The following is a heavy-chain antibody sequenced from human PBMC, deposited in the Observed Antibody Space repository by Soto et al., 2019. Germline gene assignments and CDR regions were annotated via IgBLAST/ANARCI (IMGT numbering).Heavy chain of an antibody. CDR1: GFTFRSYW. D-gene: IGHD6-13*01. J-gene: IGHJ4*02. CDR2: IKQDGSEK. CDR3: ARVPPSQDRSSWYATY. Sequence: PGGSLRLCCAASGFTFRSYWMSWVRQAPGKGLEWVANIKQDGSEKYYVDSVKGRFTISRDNAKNSLYLQMNSLRAEDTAVYYCARVPPSQDRSSWYATYWGQGTLDTGSS. V-gene: IGHV3-7*05.